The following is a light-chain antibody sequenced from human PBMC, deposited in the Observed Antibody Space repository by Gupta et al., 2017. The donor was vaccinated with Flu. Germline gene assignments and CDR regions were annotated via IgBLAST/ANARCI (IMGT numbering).Light chain of an antibody. CDR1: ISNLGSNP. J-gene: IGLJ3*02. CDR3: ASWDDSRSGWV. V-gene: IGLV1-44*01. Sequence: QAVLSQPPSVSATPGPTVTIPCSGSISNLGSNPVNWYQQFPGAAPKLVIYDTYSRPSGVPGRFSSSKTGASASLAISGVLSEDEADYYCASWDDSRSGWVFGGGTTLTVL. CDR2: DTY.